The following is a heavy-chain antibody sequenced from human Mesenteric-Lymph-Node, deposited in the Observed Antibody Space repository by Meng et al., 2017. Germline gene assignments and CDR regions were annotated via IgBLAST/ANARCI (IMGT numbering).Heavy chain of an antibody. CDR3: ARDTRVTTPYYYYYYGMDV. CDR1: GGTFSSYA. J-gene: IGHJ6*02. CDR2: IIPIFGTA. Sequence: SVKVSCKASGGTFSSYAISWVRQAPGQGLEWMGGIIPIFGTANYAQKFQGRVTITADKSTSTAYMELSSLRSEDTAVYYCARDTRVTTPYYYYYYGMDVWGQGTMVTVSS. D-gene: IGHD4-11*01. V-gene: IGHV1-69*06.